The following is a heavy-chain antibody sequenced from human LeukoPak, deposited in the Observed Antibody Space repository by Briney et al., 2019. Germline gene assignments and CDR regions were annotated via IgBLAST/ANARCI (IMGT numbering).Heavy chain of an antibody. D-gene: IGHD3-22*01. J-gene: IGHJ4*02. V-gene: IGHV3-7*04. CDR1: GSTFSRNW. CDR3: ARVRYDSSGFDY. Sequence: PGGSLRLSCAASGSTFSRNWMSWARQAPGKGLEWVANIKQDGVEKYYVDSVKGRFTISRDNAKNSLYLEMNSLRAEDTAVYYCARVRYDSSGFDYWGQGTLVTVSS. CDR2: IKQDGVEK.